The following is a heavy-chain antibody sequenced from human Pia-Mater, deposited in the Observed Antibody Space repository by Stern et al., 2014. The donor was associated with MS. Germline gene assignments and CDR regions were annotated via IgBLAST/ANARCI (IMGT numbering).Heavy chain of an antibody. D-gene: IGHD6-19*01. CDR1: GFSFSPYA. Sequence: EVQLVESGGGLVQPGGSLRLSCAASGFSFSPYAMRWVRQTPGKGLQWVSVISGRGGPPSYADSVKGGFTISRDNSKNTLYLQRDSRRADDTAVYYCAKWPHHIAVAGTRYFQHWGQGTLVTVSS. V-gene: IGHV3-23*04. CDR2: ISGRGGPP. J-gene: IGHJ1*01. CDR3: AKWPHHIAVAGTRYFQH.